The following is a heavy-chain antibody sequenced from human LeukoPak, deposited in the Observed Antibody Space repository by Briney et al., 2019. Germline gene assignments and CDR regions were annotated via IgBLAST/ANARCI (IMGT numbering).Heavy chain of an antibody. Sequence: SETLSLICTVSGDSISSSSDYWGWIRQPPGKGLEWIATFHQSGNTYYNPSLKSRVTMSVDTSKNQFSLKLSSVTAADTAVYYCARDRYYYDSSGYLFDYWGQGTLVTVSS. V-gene: IGHV4-39*07. CDR3: ARDRYYYDSSGYLFDY. J-gene: IGHJ4*02. D-gene: IGHD3-22*01. CDR1: GDSISSSSDY. CDR2: FHQSGNT.